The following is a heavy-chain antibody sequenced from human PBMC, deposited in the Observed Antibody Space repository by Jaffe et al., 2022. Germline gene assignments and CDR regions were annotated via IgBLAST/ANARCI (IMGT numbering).Heavy chain of an antibody. CDR1: GYTFTSYG. CDR3: ARGDDYIWGSYRSTPTLGLDAFDI. Sequence: QVQLVQSGAEVKKPGASVKVSCKASGYTFTSYGISWVRQAPGQGLEWMGWISAYNGNTNYAQKLQGRVTMTTDTSTSTAYMELRSLRSDDTAVYYCARGDDYIWGSYRSTPTLGLDAFDIWGQGTMVTVSS. V-gene: IGHV1-18*01. J-gene: IGHJ3*02. CDR2: ISAYNGNT. D-gene: IGHD3-16*02.